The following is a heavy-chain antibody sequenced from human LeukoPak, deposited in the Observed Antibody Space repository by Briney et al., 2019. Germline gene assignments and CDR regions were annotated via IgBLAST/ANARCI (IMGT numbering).Heavy chain of an antibody. V-gene: IGHV1-2*06. D-gene: IGHD6-19*01. CDR3: ARSPTGGWYSTTK. CDR1: GYTFTGYY. J-gene: IGHJ4*02. Sequence: ASVKVSCKASGYTFTGYYMHWVRQAPGQGLEWMGRINPNSGGTNYAQKFQGRVTMTRDTSISTAYMELSRLRSDDTAVYYCARSPTGGWYSTTKWGQGTLVTVSS. CDR2: INPNSGGT.